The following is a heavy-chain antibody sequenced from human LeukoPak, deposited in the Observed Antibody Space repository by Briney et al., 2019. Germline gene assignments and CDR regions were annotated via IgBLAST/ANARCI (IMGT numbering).Heavy chain of an antibody. CDR3: ATVAGYFDH. D-gene: IGHD2-21*01. J-gene: IGHJ4*02. CDR1: GFTFSSYE. Sequence: GGSLRLSCAASGFTFSSYEMNWVRQAPGKGLEWVASIQKDGSQKYYLESVKGRFTISRDNTKNSLYLHMSSLRADDTAVYFCATVAGYFDHWGQGTLVTVSS. V-gene: IGHV3-7*01. CDR2: IQKDGSQK.